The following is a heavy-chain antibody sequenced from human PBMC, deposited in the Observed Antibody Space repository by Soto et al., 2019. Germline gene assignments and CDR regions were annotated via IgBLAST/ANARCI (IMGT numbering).Heavy chain of an antibody. CDR3: ARVSFPGYSSSWFDY. D-gene: IGHD6-13*01. J-gene: IGHJ4*02. CDR1: GFTFSYYY. CDR2: ISSSSSYT. V-gene: IGHV3-11*06. Sequence: GGSLRLSCAASGFTFSYYYMSWIRQSPGKGLEWVSYISSSSSYTNYADSVKGRFTISRDNAKNSLYLQMNSLRAEDTAVYYCARVSFPGYSSSWFDYWGQGTLVTVST.